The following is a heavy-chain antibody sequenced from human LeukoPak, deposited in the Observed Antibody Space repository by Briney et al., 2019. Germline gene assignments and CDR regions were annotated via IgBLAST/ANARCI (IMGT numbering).Heavy chain of an antibody. Sequence: SETLSLTCTVSGGSISNSNYYWDWIRQPPGKGLEWIGTTYYSGSTYYNPSLKDRVSISVDTSKNQFSLRLSSVNPADTAVYYCAKWLLFNRYYYGINVWGRGTTVTVSS. CDR1: GGSISNSNYY. J-gene: IGHJ6*02. V-gene: IGHV4-39*01. CDR2: TYYSGST. D-gene: IGHD5-24*01. CDR3: AKWLLFNRYYYGINV.